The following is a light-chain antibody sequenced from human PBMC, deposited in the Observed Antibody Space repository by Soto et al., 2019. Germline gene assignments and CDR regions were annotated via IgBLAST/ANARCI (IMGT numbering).Light chain of an antibody. CDR1: QTVNSK. Sequence: EIVMTQSPATVSVSQGERASLSCRASQTVNSKMDWYQQKPGRGPRLLIYGASTRATGIPARFSGSGSGTEYTLTISSLQLADRAVYWCQQYSNWPLTFGQGHTVEI. V-gene: IGKV3-15*01. CDR3: QQYSNWPLT. CDR2: GAS. J-gene: IGKJ1*01.